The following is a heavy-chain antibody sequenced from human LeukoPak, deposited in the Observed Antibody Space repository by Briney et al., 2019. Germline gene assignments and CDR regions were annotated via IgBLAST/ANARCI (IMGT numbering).Heavy chain of an antibody. D-gene: IGHD2-15*01. V-gene: IGHV3-30*02. Sequence: GGSLRLSCAASGFTFSSYGMHWVRQAPGKGLEWVAFIRYDGSNKYYADSVKGRFTISRDNSKNTLYLQMNSLRAEDTAVYYCAKLDVVAASFDYWGQGTLVTVSS. J-gene: IGHJ4*02. CDR3: AKLDVVAASFDY. CDR1: GFTFSSYG. CDR2: IRYDGSNK.